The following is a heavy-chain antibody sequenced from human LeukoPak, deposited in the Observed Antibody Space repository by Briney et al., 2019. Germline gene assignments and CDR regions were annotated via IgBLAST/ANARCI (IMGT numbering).Heavy chain of an antibody. CDR2: IYYSGST. CDR3: AREGELDYDILTGYSYNWFDP. J-gene: IGHJ5*02. V-gene: IGHV4-59*12. CDR1: GGSFSSYY. Sequence: KPSETLSLTCTVSGGSFSSYYWSWLRQPPGKGLGWIGSIYYSGSTDYNPSLKSRVTISVDTSKNQFSLKLSPVTAADTAVYYCAREGELDYDILTGYSYNWFDPWGQGTLVTVSS. D-gene: IGHD3-9*01.